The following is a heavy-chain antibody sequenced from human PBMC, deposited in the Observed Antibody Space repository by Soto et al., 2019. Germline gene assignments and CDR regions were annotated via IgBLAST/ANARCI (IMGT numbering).Heavy chain of an antibody. CDR3: ARLATRYYFDY. D-gene: IGHD1-1*01. V-gene: IGHV4-59*01. CDR1: GGSISSYY. Sequence: LSLTCTVSGGSISSYYWSWIRQPPGKGLEWIGYIYNSGNTNYNPSLRSRVIISIDTSKNQFSLKLTSVTAADTAVYYCARLATRYYFDYWGQGTLVTVSS. J-gene: IGHJ4*02. CDR2: IYNSGNT.